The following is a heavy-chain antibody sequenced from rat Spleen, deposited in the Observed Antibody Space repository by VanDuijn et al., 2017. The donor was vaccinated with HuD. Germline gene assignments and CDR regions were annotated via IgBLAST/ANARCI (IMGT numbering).Heavy chain of an antibody. CDR2: ISPGGGNT. J-gene: IGHJ2*01. V-gene: IGHV5-25*01. CDR1: GFTFNNYY. Sequence: EVQLVESGGGLVQPGRSMKLSCAASGFTFNNYYMAWVRQAPTKGLEWVASISPGGGNTYYRDSVKGRFTISRDIAKSTLYLQMNNLRSEDTATYYCTRGTYFRHWGQGVMVTVSS. CDR3: TRGTYFRH. D-gene: IGHD4-6*01.